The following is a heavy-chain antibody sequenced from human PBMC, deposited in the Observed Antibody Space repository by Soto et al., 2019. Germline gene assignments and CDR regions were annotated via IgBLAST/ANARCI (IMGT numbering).Heavy chain of an antibody. CDR1: GGSISSGGYY. CDR2: IYYSGST. J-gene: IGHJ6*02. CDR3: AREWLSRAGTHGMDV. D-gene: IGHD3-22*01. Sequence: QVQLQESGPGLVKPSQTLSLTCTVSGGSISSGGYYWSWIRQHPGKGLEWIGYIYYSGSTYYNPSLKSRVTISVDTAKNQFSLKLSSVTAADTDVYYCAREWLSRAGTHGMDVWGQGTTVTVSS. V-gene: IGHV4-31*03.